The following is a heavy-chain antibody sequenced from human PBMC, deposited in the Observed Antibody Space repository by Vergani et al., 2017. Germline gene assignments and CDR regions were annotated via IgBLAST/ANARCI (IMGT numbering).Heavy chain of an antibody. V-gene: IGHV1-8*01. D-gene: IGHD5-18*01. CDR3: ARGTPMVYYYGMDV. J-gene: IGHJ6*02. Sequence: QVQLVQSGAEVKKPGASVKVSCKASGYTFTSYDINWVRPATGQGLEWMGWMNPNSGNTGYAQKFQGRVTMTRNTSISTAYMELSSLRSEDTAVYYCARGTPMVYYYGMDVWGQGTTVTVSS. CDR1: GYTFTSYD. CDR2: MNPNSGNT.